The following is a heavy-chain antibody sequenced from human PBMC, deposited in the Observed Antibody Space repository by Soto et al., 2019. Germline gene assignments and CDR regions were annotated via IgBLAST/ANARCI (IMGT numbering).Heavy chain of an antibody. V-gene: IGHV4-39*01. CDR3: ARHHFYCTGGSCYLQAYHYYGFDV. Sequence: SETLSLTCTVFGGSFISSSHYWVLIRQPPGKGLEWLGTMFYFGSTYYNTSLESRVTISVDPSKNQFSLKLSSVTAADTAVYYCARHHFYCTGGSCYLQAYHYYGFDVSGQGTTVTVSS. CDR2: MFYFGST. CDR1: GGSFISSSHY. J-gene: IGHJ6*02. D-gene: IGHD2-15*01.